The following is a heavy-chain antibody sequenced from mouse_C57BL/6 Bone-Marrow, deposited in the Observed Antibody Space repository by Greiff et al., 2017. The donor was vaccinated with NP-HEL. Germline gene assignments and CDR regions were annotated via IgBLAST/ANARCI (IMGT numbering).Heavy chain of an antibody. J-gene: IGHJ4*01. D-gene: IGHD1-1*01. Sequence: VQLQQSGPELVKPGASVKISCKASGYTFTDYYMNWVKQSHGKSLEWIGDINPNNGGTSYNQKFKGKATLTVDKSSSTAYMELRSLTSEDSAVYYCARGITTVVRYAMDYWGQGTSVTVSS. CDR2: INPNNGGT. CDR3: ARGITTVVRYAMDY. CDR1: GYTFTDYY. V-gene: IGHV1-26*01.